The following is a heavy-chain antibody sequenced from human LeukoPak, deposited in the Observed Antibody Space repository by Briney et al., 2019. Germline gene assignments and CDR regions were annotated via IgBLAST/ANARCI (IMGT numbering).Heavy chain of an antibody. V-gene: IGHV3-9*03. J-gene: IGHJ4*02. D-gene: IGHD1-26*01. CDR1: GFTFDDYA. CDR2: ISWNSGSI. CDR3: AKDKSWESTLGFDY. Sequence: PGGSLRLSCAASGFTFDDYAMHWVRQAPGKGLEWVSGISWNSGSIGYADSVKGRFTISRDNAKNSLYLQMNSLRAEDMALYYCAKDKSWESTLGFDYWGQGTLVTASS.